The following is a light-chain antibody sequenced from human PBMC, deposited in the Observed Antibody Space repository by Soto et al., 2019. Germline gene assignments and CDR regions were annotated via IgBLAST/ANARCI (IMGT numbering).Light chain of an antibody. CDR1: SSDVGGYNY. Sequence: QSALTQPASVSGSPGQSITISCTGTSSDVGGYNYVSWYQQHPGIAPKLLIYGVTNRPSGVSPRFSGSKSGNTASLTISVLQAEDEADYHCSSYTSASTLLYLFGTGTKLTVL. CDR3: SSYTSASTLLYL. V-gene: IGLV2-14*01. CDR2: GVT. J-gene: IGLJ1*01.